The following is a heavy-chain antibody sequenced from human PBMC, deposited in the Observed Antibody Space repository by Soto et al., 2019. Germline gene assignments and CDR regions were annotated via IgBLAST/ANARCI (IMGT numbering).Heavy chain of an antibody. Sequence: QVQLRESGPGLVKASETLSLTCAVSGDSISSGAWWSWVRQSPGKGLQWIGEIYHSGNTRNNPSLKSRVTMSVDKSNNQFSLNLMSVTAADTATYYCAREASAVISLDYWGQGTLVTVSS. V-gene: IGHV4-4*02. D-gene: IGHD6-19*01. J-gene: IGHJ4*02. CDR3: AREASAVISLDY. CDR1: GDSISSGAW. CDR2: IYHSGNT.